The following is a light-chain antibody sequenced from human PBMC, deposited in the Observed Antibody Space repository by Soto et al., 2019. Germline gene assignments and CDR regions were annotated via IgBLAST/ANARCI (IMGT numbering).Light chain of an antibody. Sequence: QLVLTQPPSVSGAPGQRVTISCTGSSSNIGAGYDVHWYQQLPGTAPKLLIYGNSNRPSGVPDRFSGSKSGTSASLAITGLQAEDEADYYCSSYAGSSNVFGTGTKLTVL. CDR2: GNS. V-gene: IGLV1-40*01. J-gene: IGLJ1*01. CDR1: SSNIGAGYD. CDR3: SSYAGSSNV.